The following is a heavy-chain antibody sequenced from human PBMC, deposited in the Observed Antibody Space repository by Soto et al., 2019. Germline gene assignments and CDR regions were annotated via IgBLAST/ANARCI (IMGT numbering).Heavy chain of an antibody. D-gene: IGHD1-1*01. CDR2: IYYSGST. CDR3: ARAGLERRRYHFDY. Sequence: SETLSLTCTVSGGSISSYYWSWIRQPPGKGLEWIGYIYYSGSTNYNPSLKSRVTISVDTSRNQFSLKLSSVTAADTAVYYCARAGLERRRYHFDYWGQGTLVPGSS. V-gene: IGHV4-59*01. J-gene: IGHJ4*02. CDR1: GGSISSYY.